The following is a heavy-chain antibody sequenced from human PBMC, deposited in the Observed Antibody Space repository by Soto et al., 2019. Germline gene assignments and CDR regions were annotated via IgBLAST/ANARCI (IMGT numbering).Heavy chain of an antibody. Sequence: ASVKVSCKASGYTFTSYYMHWVRQAPGQGLEWKGIINPSGGSTRYAQKFQGRVTMTRDTSTSTVYMELSSLRSEDTAVYYCARGLIYDSSGYYFDYWGQGTLVTVSS. CDR1: GYTFTSYY. J-gene: IGHJ4*02. CDR2: INPSGGST. D-gene: IGHD3-22*01. V-gene: IGHV1-46*01. CDR3: ARGLIYDSSGYYFDY.